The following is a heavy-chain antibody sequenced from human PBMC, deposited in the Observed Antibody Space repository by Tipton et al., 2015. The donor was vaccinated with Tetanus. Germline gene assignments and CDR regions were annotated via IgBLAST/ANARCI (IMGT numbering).Heavy chain of an antibody. D-gene: IGHD1-20*01. J-gene: IGHJ4*02. CDR2: IYTGGSA. CDR1: GVTVSGNY. V-gene: IGHV3-53*01. CDR3: AFRTNWRFSRGFDC. Sequence: SLRLSCAASGVTVSGNYMSWVRQAPGKGLEWGSVIYTGGSADYTDSVKGRFTISRDNSNNSLSLQMNSLRIDDTAVYYCAFRTNWRFSRGFDCWGQGILVTVSS.